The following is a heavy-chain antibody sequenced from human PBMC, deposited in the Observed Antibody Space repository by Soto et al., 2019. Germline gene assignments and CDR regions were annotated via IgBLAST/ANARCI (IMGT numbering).Heavy chain of an antibody. V-gene: IGHV4-61*01. CDR2: MFHSVRT. Sequence: QEPLQESGPGLVKPSETLSLTCTVSGGSVTSYYYYWIWIRQPPGKGLEWVGYMFHSVRTNYNPSLKSRVTISIDASRNQFSLKLSSVTAADTAVFYCAREYSNSPEAFDLWGQGTLVTVSS. D-gene: IGHD6-6*01. CDR1: GGSVTSYYYY. J-gene: IGHJ4*02. CDR3: AREYSNSPEAFDL.